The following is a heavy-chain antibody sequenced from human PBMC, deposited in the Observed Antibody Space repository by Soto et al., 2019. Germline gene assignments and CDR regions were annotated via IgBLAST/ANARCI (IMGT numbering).Heavy chain of an antibody. Sequence: SETLSLTCAVYGGSFSGYYWSRIRQPPGKGLEWIGEINHSGSTNYNPSLKSRVTISVDTSKNQFSLKLSSVTAADTAVYYCAREYYDILTGSPLVYPYYYYYMDVWGKGTTVTVSS. J-gene: IGHJ6*03. V-gene: IGHV4-34*01. D-gene: IGHD3-9*01. CDR1: GGSFSGYY. CDR3: AREYYDILTGSPLVYPYYYYYMDV. CDR2: INHSGST.